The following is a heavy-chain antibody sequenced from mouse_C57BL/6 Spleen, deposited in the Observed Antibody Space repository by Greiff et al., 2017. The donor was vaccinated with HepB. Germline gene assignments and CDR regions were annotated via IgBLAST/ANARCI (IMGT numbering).Heavy chain of an antibody. CDR1: GYTFTDYY. D-gene: IGHD1-1*01. Sequence: VQLQQSGPELVKPGASVKISCKASGYTFTDYYINWVKQRPGQGLEWIGWIFPGSGSTYYNGKFKGKATLTVDKSSSTAYMLLSSLTSEDSAVYVCAREWGNYYGSSYEYAMDYWGQGTSVTVSS. CDR2: IFPGSGST. CDR3: AREWGNYYGSSYEYAMDY. V-gene: IGHV1-75*01. J-gene: IGHJ4*01.